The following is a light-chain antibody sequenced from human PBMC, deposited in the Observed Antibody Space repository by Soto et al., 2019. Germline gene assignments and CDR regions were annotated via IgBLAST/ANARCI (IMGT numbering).Light chain of an antibody. J-gene: IGKJ5*01. CDR2: GAS. Sequence: EIVMTQSPATMSVSPGARAPLSCRTIQTVLTNLAGKQQQPGQAPRLLVYGASTRATGIPASCSGSGSGTEFTLTISSLQPEDFAVYYCQQYNNWPITLGQGTRLEI. V-gene: IGKV3D-15*01. CDR1: QTVLTN. CDR3: QQYNNWPIT.